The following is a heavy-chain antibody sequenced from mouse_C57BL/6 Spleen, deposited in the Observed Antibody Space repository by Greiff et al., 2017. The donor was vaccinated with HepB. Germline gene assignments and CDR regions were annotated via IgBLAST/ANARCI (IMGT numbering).Heavy chain of an antibody. CDR1: GYTFTSYW. J-gene: IGHJ2*01. CDR3: ARSEGNYVGY. Sequence: QVQLQQPGAELVMPGASVKLSCKASGYTFTSYWMHWVKQRPGQGLEWIGEIDPSDSYTNYNQKFKGKSTLTVDKSSSTAYMQLSSLTSEDSAVYYCARSEGNYVGYWGQGTTLTVSS. D-gene: IGHD3-2*02. CDR2: IDPSDSYT. V-gene: IGHV1-69*01.